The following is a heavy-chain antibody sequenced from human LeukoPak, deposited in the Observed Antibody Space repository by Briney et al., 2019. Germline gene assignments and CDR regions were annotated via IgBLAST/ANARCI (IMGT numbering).Heavy chain of an antibody. D-gene: IGHD6-19*01. CDR2: INHSGST. Sequence: SETLSLTCAVYGGSFSDYYWSWIRQPPGKGLEWIGEINHSGSTNYNPSLKSRVTISVDTSKNQFSLKLSSVTAADTAVYYCARHLQWLVNYWGQGTLVTVSS. CDR3: ARHLQWLVNY. V-gene: IGHV4-34*01. J-gene: IGHJ4*02. CDR1: GGSFSDYY.